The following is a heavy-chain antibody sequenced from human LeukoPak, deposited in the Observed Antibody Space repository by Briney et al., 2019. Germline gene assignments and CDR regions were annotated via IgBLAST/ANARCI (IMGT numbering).Heavy chain of an antibody. V-gene: IGHV3-43*02. D-gene: IGHD2-15*01. Sequence: GGSLRLSCAASGFAFDDYAMHWVRQAPRKGLEWVSLISGDGGSTYYADSVKGRFTISRYNSKNSLYLQMNRLRTEDTALYYCAKDMFVVVVAATPDYWGQGTLVTVSS. CDR1: GFAFDDYA. J-gene: IGHJ4*02. CDR2: ISGDGGST. CDR3: AKDMFVVVVAATPDY.